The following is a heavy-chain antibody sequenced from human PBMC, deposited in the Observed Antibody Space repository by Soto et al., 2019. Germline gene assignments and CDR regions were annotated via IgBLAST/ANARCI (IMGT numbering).Heavy chain of an antibody. V-gene: IGHV4-59*01. CDR1: GGSISSYY. Sequence: SETLSLTCTVSGGSISSYYWSWIRQPPGKGLEWIGYIYYSGSTNYNPSLKSRVTISVETSKNQFSLKLSSVTAADTAVYYCAREGAGDYYYGMDVWGQGTTVTVSS. J-gene: IGHJ6*02. CDR2: IYYSGST. CDR3: AREGAGDYYYGMDV.